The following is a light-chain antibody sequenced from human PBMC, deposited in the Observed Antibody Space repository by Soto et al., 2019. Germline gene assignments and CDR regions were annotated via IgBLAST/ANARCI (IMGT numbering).Light chain of an antibody. CDR3: QQYYSYPWT. J-gene: IGKJ1*01. Sequence: DIQMTQSPSSVSASVGDRITITFRASQDIVGRLAWFQQKPGKAPQYLIQAASILQSGVPSRFSGSGSGTEFTLTISSLQPDDFATYYCQQYYSYPWTFGQGTKVDIK. V-gene: IGKV1D-16*01. CDR1: QDIVGR. CDR2: AAS.